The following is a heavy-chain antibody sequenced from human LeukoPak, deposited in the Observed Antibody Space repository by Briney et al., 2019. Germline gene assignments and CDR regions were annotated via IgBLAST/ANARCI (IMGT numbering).Heavy chain of an antibody. D-gene: IGHD6-13*01. CDR2: ISAYNGNT. CDR1: GYTFTSYG. CDR3: ARVLTSGRQQLVLYNCFDP. Sequence: ASVKVSCKASGYTFTSYGISWVRQAPGQGLEWMGWISAYNGNTNYAQKLQGRVTMTTDTSTSTAYMELRSLRSDDTAVYYCARVLTSGRQQLVLYNCFDPWGQGTLVTVSS. V-gene: IGHV1-18*01. J-gene: IGHJ5*02.